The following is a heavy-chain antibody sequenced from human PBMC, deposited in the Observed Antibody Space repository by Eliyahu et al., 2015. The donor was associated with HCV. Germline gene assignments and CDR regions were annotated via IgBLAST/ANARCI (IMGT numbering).Heavy chain of an antibody. V-gene: IGHV2-26*01. CDR3: ARIRVANYYDSSGYYYDNFDY. Sequence: QVTLKESGPVLVKPTETLTLTCTVSGFSLSNARXGVSWIRQPPGKALEWLAHIFSNDEKSYSTSLKSRLTISKDTSKSQVVLTMTNMDPVDTATYYCARIRVANYYDSSGYYYDNFDYWGQGTLVTVSS. D-gene: IGHD3-22*01. CDR2: IFSNDEK. J-gene: IGHJ4*02. CDR1: GFSLSNARXG.